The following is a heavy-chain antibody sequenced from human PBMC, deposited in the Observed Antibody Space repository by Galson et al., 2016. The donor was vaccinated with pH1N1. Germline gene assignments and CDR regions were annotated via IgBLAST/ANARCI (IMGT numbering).Heavy chain of an antibody. V-gene: IGHV3-48*01. CDR2: VSESASTT. CDR3: ARVPVNHDNWFDP. CDR1: GFIFTSYT. Sequence: SLRLSCAASGFIFTSYTISWVRQAPGKGLEWISFVSESASTTYYSESVQGRFTISRDNAKHSVFLQLKTLRAEDTAVYYCARVPVNHDNWFDPWGQGTLVAVSS. J-gene: IGHJ5*02.